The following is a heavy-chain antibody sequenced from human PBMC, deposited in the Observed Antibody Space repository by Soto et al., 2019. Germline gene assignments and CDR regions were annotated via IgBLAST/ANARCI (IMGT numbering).Heavy chain of an antibody. Sequence: SEALSLPCTLSVGSISRYYWSWIRQPPVRVLEWIGHIYYSGNTNYNPSLKSRVTISVDTSKNQFSLKLSSVTAADTAVYYCARQPGVAVAASYYYYGMDVWGQGTTVTVSS. D-gene: IGHD6-19*01. CDR3: ARQPGVAVAASYYYYGMDV. CDR2: IYYSGNT. V-gene: IGHV4-59*01. J-gene: IGHJ6*02. CDR1: VGSISRYY.